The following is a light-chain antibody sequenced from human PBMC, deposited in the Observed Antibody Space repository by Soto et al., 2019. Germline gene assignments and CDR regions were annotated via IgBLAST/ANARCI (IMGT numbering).Light chain of an antibody. Sequence: DIQLTQSPSFLSASVGDRVTITCRASQDISSYLAWYQQEPGKAPKLLISAASTLQGGVPSRFSGSGSGTEFTLTISSLQPEDFATYYCQQLNSHPPYTFGQGTKLEIK. CDR3: QQLNSHPPYT. CDR1: QDISSY. V-gene: IGKV1-9*01. J-gene: IGKJ2*01. CDR2: AAS.